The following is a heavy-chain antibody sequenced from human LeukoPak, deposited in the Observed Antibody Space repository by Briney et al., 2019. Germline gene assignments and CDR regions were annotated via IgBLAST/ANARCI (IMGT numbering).Heavy chain of an antibody. V-gene: IGHV4-59*01. CDR2: IYYSGST. D-gene: IGHD3-16*01. Sequence: PSETLSLTCTVSGGSISSYYWSWIRQPPGKGLEWIGYIYYSGSTNYNPSLKSRVTISVDTSKNQFSLKLSSVTAADTAVYYCARIGTAGLYYMDVWGKGTTVTVSS. CDR3: ARIGTAGLYYMDV. J-gene: IGHJ6*03. CDR1: GGSISSYY.